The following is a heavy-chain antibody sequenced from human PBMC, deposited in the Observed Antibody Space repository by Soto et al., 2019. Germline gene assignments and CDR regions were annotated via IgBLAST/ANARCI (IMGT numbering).Heavy chain of an antibody. Sequence: GESLKISCKGSGYSFTSYWIGWVRQMPGKGLEWMGIIYPGDSDTRYSPSFQGQVTISADKSISTAYLQWSSLKASDTAMYYCARMGDCSGGSCYFPDYWGQGTLVTVAS. V-gene: IGHV5-51*01. D-gene: IGHD2-15*01. CDR3: ARMGDCSGGSCYFPDY. J-gene: IGHJ4*02. CDR2: IYPGDSDT. CDR1: GYSFTSYW.